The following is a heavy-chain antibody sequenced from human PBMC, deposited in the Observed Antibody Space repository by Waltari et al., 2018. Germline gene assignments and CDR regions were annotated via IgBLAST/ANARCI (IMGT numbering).Heavy chain of an antibody. CDR3: ARDLIVVVRALGY. J-gene: IGHJ4*02. CDR2: ISYDGSNK. D-gene: IGHD3-22*01. V-gene: IGHV3-30-3*01. Sequence: QVQLVESGGGVVQPGRSLRLSCAASGFTFSSYAMHWVRQAPGKGLEWVAVISYDGSNKYYADSVKGRFTISRDNSKNTLYLQMNSLRAEDTAVYYCARDLIVVVRALGYWGQGTLVTVSS. CDR1: GFTFSSYA.